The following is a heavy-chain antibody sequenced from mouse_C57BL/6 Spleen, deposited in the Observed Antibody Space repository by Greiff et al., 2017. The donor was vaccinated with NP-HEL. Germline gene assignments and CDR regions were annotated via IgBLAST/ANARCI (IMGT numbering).Heavy chain of an antibody. CDR3: ARGSSIYSMDY. V-gene: IGHV1-52*01. CDR1: GYTFTSYW. CDR2: IDPSDSET. D-gene: IGHD1-3*01. J-gene: IGHJ4*01. Sequence: QVQLKQPGAELVRPGSSVKLSCKASGYTFTSYWMHWVKQRPIQGLEWIGNIDPSDSETHYNQKFKDKATLTVDKSSSTAYMQLSSLTSEDSAVYYCARGSSIYSMDYWGQGTSVTVSS.